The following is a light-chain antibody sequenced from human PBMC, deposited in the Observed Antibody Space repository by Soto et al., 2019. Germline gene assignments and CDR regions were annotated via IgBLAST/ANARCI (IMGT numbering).Light chain of an antibody. CDR3: SSYTGSSTLYV. CDR1: SSDFGTYNY. Sequence: QSALTQPASVSGSPGQSITISCTGTSSDFGTYNYVSWYQQHPGKAPKVMIYEVTYRPSGGSNRFSGSKSGNTASLTISGLQAEDEAEYYCSSYTGSSTLYVFGTGTKVTVL. V-gene: IGLV2-14*01. CDR2: EVT. J-gene: IGLJ1*01.